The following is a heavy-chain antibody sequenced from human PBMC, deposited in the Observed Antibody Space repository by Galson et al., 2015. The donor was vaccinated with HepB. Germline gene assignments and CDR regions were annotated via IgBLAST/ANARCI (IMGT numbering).Heavy chain of an antibody. J-gene: IGHJ4*02. D-gene: IGHD3-22*01. Sequence: SLRLSCAASGFTFSNAWMTWVRQAPGKGLEWVGRIRSKTDGGTTDYAAPVKGRFTISRDDSINTLYLQMNSLKTEDTAVYYCSTAQLSAYYYDIRGFYDYFDYWGQGSLVTVSS. CDR3: STAQLSAYYYDIRGFYDYFDY. CDR1: GFTFSNAW. V-gene: IGHV3-15*01. CDR2: IRSKTDGGTT.